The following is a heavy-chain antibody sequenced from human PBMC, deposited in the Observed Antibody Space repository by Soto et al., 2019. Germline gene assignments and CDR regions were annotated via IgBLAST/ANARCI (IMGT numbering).Heavy chain of an antibody. V-gene: IGHV4-30-4*01. D-gene: IGHD3-16*01. CDR3: ARDTESGDYAYVL. CDR1: CGSISSGDYY. CDR2: ICDSGST. J-gene: IGHJ4*02. Sequence: LSLTCTVACGSISSGDYYWSWIRQPPGKGLEWMGYICDSGSTYYKPYLKSRVTRSVDTSKNQFSLKLSSVPAADTAVYYCARDTESGDYAYVLWGQGTLVTVSS.